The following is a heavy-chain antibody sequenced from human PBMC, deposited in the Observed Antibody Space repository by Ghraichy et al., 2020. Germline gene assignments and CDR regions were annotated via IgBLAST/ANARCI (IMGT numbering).Heavy chain of an antibody. D-gene: IGHD2/OR15-2a*01. J-gene: IGHJ4*02. V-gene: IGHV3-23*01. CDR1: GFTFGDYA. Sequence: LSLTCAASGFTFGDYAMGWVRQAPGKGLEWVSSIFGCGSGAVYADSVKGRFTISRDNSKNTLFLQMNYLRDEDTALYYCAKVEGWDVSEYYFQFWGQGTLVTVSS. CDR2: IFGCGSGA. CDR3: AKVEGWDVSEYYFQF.